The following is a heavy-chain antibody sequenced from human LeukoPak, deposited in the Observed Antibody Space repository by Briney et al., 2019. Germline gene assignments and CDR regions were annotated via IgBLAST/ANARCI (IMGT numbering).Heavy chain of an antibody. CDR3: ARGTRDYYDSSGYYYLTLIFDY. CDR1: GGSISSYY. J-gene: IGHJ4*02. CDR2: FYYSGSI. V-gene: IGHV4-59*01. Sequence: SETLSLTCTVSGGSISSYYWSWVRQPPGKGPEWSGYFYYSGSINYNPSLKSRFTISVDTSKNQFSLKLSSVTAADTAVYYCARGTRDYYDSSGYYYLTLIFDYWGQGTLVTVSS. D-gene: IGHD3-22*01.